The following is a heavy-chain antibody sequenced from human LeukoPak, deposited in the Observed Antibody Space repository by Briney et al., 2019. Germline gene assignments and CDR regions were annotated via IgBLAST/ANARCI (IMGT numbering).Heavy chain of an antibody. CDR2: MNPNSGNT. D-gene: IGHD6-19*01. CDR3: ARGIAVSRWATGY. Sequence: ASVKVSCKASGYTFTSYDINWVRQGTGQGLEWMGWMNPNSGNTGYAQKFQGRVTMTRNTSISTAYMELSSLRSEDTAVYYCARGIAVSRWATGYWGQGTLVTVSS. J-gene: IGHJ4*02. V-gene: IGHV1-8*01. CDR1: GYTFTSYD.